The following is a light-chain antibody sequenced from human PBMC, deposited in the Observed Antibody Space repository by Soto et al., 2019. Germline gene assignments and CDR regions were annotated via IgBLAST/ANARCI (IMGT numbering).Light chain of an antibody. CDR3: QVWDSSSDHYV. CDR2: EVS. J-gene: IGLJ1*01. V-gene: IGLV3-21*02. Sequence: SSVLTQPPSVPVAPGQTARITCGGNNIGSKSVHWYQQKPGQAPVLVVYEVSDRPSGLPERFSGSNSGNTATLTISRVEAGDGADYYFQVWDSSSDHYVVGTGTKV. CDR1: NIGSKS.